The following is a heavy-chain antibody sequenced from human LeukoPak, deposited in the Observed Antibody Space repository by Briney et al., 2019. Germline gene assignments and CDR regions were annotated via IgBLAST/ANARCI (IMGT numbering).Heavy chain of an antibody. CDR3: AALTGGYFDY. J-gene: IGHJ4*02. CDR1: GGSISGYY. Sequence: SSETLSLTRTVSGGSISGYYWSWIRQPPGKGLEWIGYIYYNGNTNYNPSLKSRVTISIDTSKNQFSLKLSSVTAADTAMYYCAALTGGYFDYWGQGTLVTVSS. D-gene: IGHD1-14*01. CDR2: IYYNGNT. V-gene: IGHV4-59*08.